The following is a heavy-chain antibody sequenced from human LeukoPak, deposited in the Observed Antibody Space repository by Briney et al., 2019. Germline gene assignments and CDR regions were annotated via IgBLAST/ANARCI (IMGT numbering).Heavy chain of an antibody. CDR3: VRGTGY. CDR2: ISSNGDNT. CDR1: GFTFSTYV. Sequence: PGGSLRLSCSVSGFTFSTYVMHWVRQAPGKGLEYVSAISSNGDNTYYAGSVKGRFTISGDNSKNTLYLQMSSLRADDTAVYYCVRGTGYWGQGTLVTVSS. V-gene: IGHV3-64D*06. J-gene: IGHJ4*02.